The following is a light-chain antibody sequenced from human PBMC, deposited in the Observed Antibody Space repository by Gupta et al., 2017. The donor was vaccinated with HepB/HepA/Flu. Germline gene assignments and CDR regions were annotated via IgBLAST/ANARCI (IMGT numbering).Light chain of an antibody. Sequence: QSALTQPASVSVSPGQSMTISCTGTTSDVGSYDLVSWYQQHPGKAPKLMIYEVTKRPSGVSNRFSGSKSGNTASLTISGLQAEDEADYYCCSYAGNRTLVFGGGTKLTGL. J-gene: IGLJ3*02. CDR3: CSYAGNRTLV. CDR2: EVT. CDR1: TSDVGSYDL. V-gene: IGLV2-23*02.